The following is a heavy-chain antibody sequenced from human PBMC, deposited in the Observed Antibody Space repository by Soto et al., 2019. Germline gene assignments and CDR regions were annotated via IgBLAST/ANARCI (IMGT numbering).Heavy chain of an antibody. CDR1: GYTFTSYA. J-gene: IGHJ4*02. CDR3: ARDAKYSSSWYYY. Sequence: ASVKVSCKASGYTFTSYAMHWVRQAPGQRLEWMGWINAGNGNTKYSQKYQGRVTITRDTSASTAYMELSSLRSEDTAVYYCARDAKYSSSWYYYWGQGTLVTVSS. CDR2: INAGNGNT. D-gene: IGHD6-13*01. V-gene: IGHV1-3*01.